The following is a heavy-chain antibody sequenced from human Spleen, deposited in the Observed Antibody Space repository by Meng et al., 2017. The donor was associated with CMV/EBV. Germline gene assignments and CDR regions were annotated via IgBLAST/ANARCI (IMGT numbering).Heavy chain of an antibody. Sequence: SETLSLTCTVSGGSISSSSYYWGWIRQPPGKGLEWIGSIYYSGSTYYNPSLKSRVTISADTSKNQFSLKLRSVTAADTAVYYCARWYPRAGAFDIWGQGTMVTVSS. CDR3: ARWYPRAGAFDI. CDR1: GGSISSSSYY. CDR2: IYYSGST. D-gene: IGHD6-13*01. V-gene: IGHV4-39*07. J-gene: IGHJ3*02.